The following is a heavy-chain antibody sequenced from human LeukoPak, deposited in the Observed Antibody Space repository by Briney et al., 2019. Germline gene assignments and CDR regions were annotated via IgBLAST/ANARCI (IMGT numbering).Heavy chain of an antibody. CDR1: GGSIRRGSYY. J-gene: IGHJ6*03. V-gene: IGHV4-61*02. Sequence: SESLSLTCTVSGGSIRRGSYYWGGGRQPAGKGLEWIVRIYTSGSTIVKPSLKSRVSILVDTSKNQCSLTLSSVTAADTAVYYCARDGGYSNFLTYYYYFIDVWGKGTPVTVSS. CDR2: IYTSGST. CDR3: ARDGGYSNFLTYYYYFIDV. D-gene: IGHD5-18*01.